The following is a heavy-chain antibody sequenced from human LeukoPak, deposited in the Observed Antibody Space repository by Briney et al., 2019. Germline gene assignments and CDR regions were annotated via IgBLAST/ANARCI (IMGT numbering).Heavy chain of an antibody. Sequence: ASVKVSCKASGYTFTSYYMHWVRQAPGQGLEWMGIINPSGGSASYAQKFQGRVTMTRDMSTSTVYMELSSLRSEDTAVYYCARDLYSSSWYGFSRALLDYWGQGTLVTVSS. CDR1: GYTFTSYY. CDR2: INPSGGSA. CDR3: ARDLYSSSWYGFSRALLDY. D-gene: IGHD6-13*01. V-gene: IGHV1-46*01. J-gene: IGHJ4*02.